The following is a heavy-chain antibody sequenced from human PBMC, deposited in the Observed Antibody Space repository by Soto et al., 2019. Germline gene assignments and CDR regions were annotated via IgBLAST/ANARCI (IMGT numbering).Heavy chain of an antibody. CDR2: INPNSGGT. Sequence: ASVKVSCKASGYTFTGYYMHCVRQSPLQGLEWMGWINPNSGGTNYAQKFQGWVTMTRDTSISTAYMELSRLRSDDTAVYYCARDHDYGDYGGYFDYWGQGTLVTVSS. V-gene: IGHV1-2*04. CDR1: GYTFTGYY. D-gene: IGHD4-17*01. CDR3: ARDHDYGDYGGYFDY. J-gene: IGHJ4*02.